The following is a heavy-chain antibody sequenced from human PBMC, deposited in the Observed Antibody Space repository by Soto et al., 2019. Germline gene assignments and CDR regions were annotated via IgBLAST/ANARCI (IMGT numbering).Heavy chain of an antibody. CDR2: IYYSGNT. J-gene: IGHJ6*03. Sequence: QVQLQESGPGLVKPSQTLSLTCSVSGGSISSGYYWTWIRQHPGKGLEWIGYIYYSGNTYYNPSLNSRVTISVDTSKNQFSLKLSSVTAADTAVYYCASTDYVAYYMDVWGQGTTVTVSS. CDR1: GGSISSGYY. V-gene: IGHV4-31*03. D-gene: IGHD3-10*02. CDR3: ASTDYVAYYMDV.